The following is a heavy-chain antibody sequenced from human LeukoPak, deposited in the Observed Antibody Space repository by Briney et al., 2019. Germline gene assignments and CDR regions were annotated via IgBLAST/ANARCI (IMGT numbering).Heavy chain of an antibody. Sequence: ASVKISCKVSGYTFTDYYMHWVQQAPGKGLEWMGLVDPEDGETIYAEKFQGRVTITADTSTDTAYMELSSLRSEDTAVYYCVTDPEQLVLGYWGQGTLVTVSS. J-gene: IGHJ4*02. CDR3: VTDPEQLVLGY. CDR2: VDPEDGET. D-gene: IGHD6-13*01. V-gene: IGHV1-69-2*01. CDR1: GYTFTDYY.